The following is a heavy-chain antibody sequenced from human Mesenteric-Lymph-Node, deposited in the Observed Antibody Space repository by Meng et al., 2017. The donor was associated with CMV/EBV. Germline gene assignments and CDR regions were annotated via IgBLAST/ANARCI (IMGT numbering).Heavy chain of an antibody. CDR3: AKDLGGSAAYYFDY. CDR2: ISGSGGTT. D-gene: IGHD6-25*01. J-gene: IGHJ4*02. CDR1: GFTFITYA. Sequence: GGSLRLSCAASGFTFITYAMSWVRQAPGKGLEWVSAISGSGGTTYYPDSVKGRFTISRDNSKNTLYLQVNSLRAEDTAVYYCAKDLGGSAAYYFDYWGQGTLVTVSS. V-gene: IGHV3-23*01.